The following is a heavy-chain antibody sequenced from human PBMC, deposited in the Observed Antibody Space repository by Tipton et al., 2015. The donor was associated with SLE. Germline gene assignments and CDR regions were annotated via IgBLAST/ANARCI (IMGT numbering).Heavy chain of an antibody. V-gene: IGHV4-59*08. Sequence: TLSLTCTVSDDSISGYYWSWIRQPPGKGLEWIGYIGHSGSTNYNPSLNSRVTMSIDTSKNQFSLKLGSVTAADTAVYYCAAHAAGRGGSGYWGQGTLVTVSS. J-gene: IGHJ4*02. CDR2: IGHSGST. D-gene: IGHD2-15*01. CDR3: AAHAAGRGGSGY. CDR1: DDSISGYY.